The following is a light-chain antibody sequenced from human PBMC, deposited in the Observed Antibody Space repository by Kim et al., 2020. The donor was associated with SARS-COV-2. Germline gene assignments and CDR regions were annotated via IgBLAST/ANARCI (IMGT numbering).Light chain of an antibody. CDR3: QHYSRFPYT. CDR1: QTISTW. J-gene: IGKJ2*01. CDR2: LAS. Sequence: SVSVGDRVTITCRPSQTISTWLAWYQQKPGKAPNLLIYLASTLESGVPSRFIGSGSGTEFTLTIDSLQPDDFATYYCQHYSRFPYTFGQGTKLEI. V-gene: IGKV1-5*03.